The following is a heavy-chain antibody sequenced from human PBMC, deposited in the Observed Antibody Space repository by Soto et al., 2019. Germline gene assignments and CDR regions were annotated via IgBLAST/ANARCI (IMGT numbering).Heavy chain of an antibody. CDR2: IVVSSGHT. D-gene: IGHD4-17*01. Sequence: QMQLVQSGPEVKKPGTSVKVSCKASGFPFSSSVVQWVRQGRGQRLEWIGWIVVSSGHTKYAQKFQERVSITRDMSTSTAYMELTSLRSEDTAMYYCATPDYGDYWYFDLWGRGTLVTVSS. CDR3: ATPDYGDYWYFDL. J-gene: IGHJ2*01. V-gene: IGHV1-58*01. CDR1: GFPFSSSV.